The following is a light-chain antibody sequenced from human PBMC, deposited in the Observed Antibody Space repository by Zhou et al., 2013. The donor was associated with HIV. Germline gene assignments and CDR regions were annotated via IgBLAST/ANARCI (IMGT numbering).Light chain of an antibody. CDR1: QSIGNF. Sequence: IVLTQSPATLSLFPGQRATLSCRASQSIGNFLAWYQQKPGQAPRILIFDASNRATGIPARFSGSGSGTDFTLTISSLEPEDFAVYYCQQRSNWPSFGQGTRLEIK. V-gene: IGKV3-11*01. CDR3: QQRSNWPS. CDR2: DAS. J-gene: IGKJ5*01.